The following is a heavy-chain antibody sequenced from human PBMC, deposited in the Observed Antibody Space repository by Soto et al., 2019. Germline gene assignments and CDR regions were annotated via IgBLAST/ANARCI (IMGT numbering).Heavy chain of an antibody. J-gene: IGHJ4*02. V-gene: IGHV4-30-4*01. CDR3: ASQRSPGYSSSWSTTYYFDY. CDR2: IYYSGST. CDR1: GGSISSGDYY. Sequence: SETLSLTCTVSGGSISSGDYYWSWIRQPPGKGLEWIGYIYYSGSTYYNPSLKSRVTISVDTSKNQFSLKLSSVTAADTAVYYCASQRSPGYSSSWSTTYYFDYWGQGTLVTVSS. D-gene: IGHD6-13*01.